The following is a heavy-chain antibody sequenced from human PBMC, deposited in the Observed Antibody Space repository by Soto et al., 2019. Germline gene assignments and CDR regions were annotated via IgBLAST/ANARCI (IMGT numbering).Heavy chain of an antibody. D-gene: IGHD6-13*01. V-gene: IGHV3-30-3*01. Sequence: GGSLRLSCAASGFTYSTYTMHWVRQAPGKGLEWVAVISYDGNNKFYADSVKGRFTISRDSTKQTLYLQMNSLRAEDTAVYYSAKENGYSSSWFEFDYWGQGTLVTVSS. CDR2: ISYDGNNK. CDR3: AKENGYSSSWFEFDY. CDR1: GFTYSTYT. J-gene: IGHJ4*02.